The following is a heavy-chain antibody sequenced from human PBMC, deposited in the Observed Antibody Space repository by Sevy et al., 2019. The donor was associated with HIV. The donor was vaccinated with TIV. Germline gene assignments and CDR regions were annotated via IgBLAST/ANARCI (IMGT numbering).Heavy chain of an antibody. V-gene: IGHV3-15*01. CDR3: TTGGYSYGGYYYYGMDV. Sequence: GGSLRLSCAASGFTFSNAWMSWVRQAPGKGLEWVGRIKSKTDGGTTDYAAPVKGRFPISRDDSKNTLYLQMNSLKTEDTAVYYCTTGGYSYGGYYYYGMDVWGQGTTVTVSS. CDR2: IKSKTDGGTT. J-gene: IGHJ6*02. D-gene: IGHD5-18*01. CDR1: GFTFSNAW.